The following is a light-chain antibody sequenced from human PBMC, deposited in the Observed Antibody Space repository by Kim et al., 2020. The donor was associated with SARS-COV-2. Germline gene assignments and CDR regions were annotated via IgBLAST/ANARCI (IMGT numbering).Light chain of an antibody. J-gene: IGLJ3*02. CDR3: SSYTSSITVL. CDR1: SSDIGGYNY. CDR2: DVN. Sequence: QSVLTQPASVSGSPGQSITISCTGTSSDIGGYNYVSWYQHHPGRVPKLILYDVNKRPSAISDRFSGSQSGNTASLTISGLQAEDEADYYCSSYTSSITVLFGGGTQLTVL. V-gene: IGLV2-14*03.